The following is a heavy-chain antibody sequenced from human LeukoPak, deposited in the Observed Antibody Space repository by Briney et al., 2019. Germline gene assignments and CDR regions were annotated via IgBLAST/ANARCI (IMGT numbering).Heavy chain of an antibody. CDR3: AKGQSASSTFDC. J-gene: IGHJ4*02. CDR1: GFTFSSYG. Sequence: GGSLRLSCAASGFTFSSYGMHWVRQAPGKGLEWVAFIRYDGSNKYYADSVKGRFTISRDNSKNTLYLQMNSLRAEDTALYYCAKGQSASSTFDCWGQGTLVTVSS. V-gene: IGHV3-30*02. CDR2: IRYDGSNK.